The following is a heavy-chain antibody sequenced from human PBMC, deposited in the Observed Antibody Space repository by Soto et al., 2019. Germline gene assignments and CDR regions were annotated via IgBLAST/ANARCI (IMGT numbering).Heavy chain of an antibody. D-gene: IGHD3-16*01. CDR3: ARGGYYDNTWGKLSHYGLDV. J-gene: IGHJ6*02. V-gene: IGHV1-18*01. Sequence: QVQLVQSAGEVKKPGASVKVSCKASGYTFIRYGITWVRQAPGQGLEWMGWISPYNDYTIYAQKLQGRVTMTTDTSKRTGYLDWRSLKADDTAVYYCARGGYYDNTWGKLSHYGLDVWGQGTSVTVSS. CDR2: ISPYNDYT. CDR1: GYTFIRYG.